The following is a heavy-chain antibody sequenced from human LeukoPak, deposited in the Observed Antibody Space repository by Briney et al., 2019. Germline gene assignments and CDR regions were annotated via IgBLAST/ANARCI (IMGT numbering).Heavy chain of an antibody. D-gene: IGHD6-19*01. J-gene: IGHJ4*02. CDR1: GYTFTGYY. CDR3: ARRSGWYSGPLYYFDY. Sequence: ASVKVSCKASGYTFTGYYMHWVRQAPGQGLEWMGWINPNSGGTNYAQKLQGRVTMTRDTSISTAYMELSRLRSDDTAVYYCARRSGWYSGPLYYFDYWGQGTLVTVSS. V-gene: IGHV1-2*02. CDR2: INPNSGGT.